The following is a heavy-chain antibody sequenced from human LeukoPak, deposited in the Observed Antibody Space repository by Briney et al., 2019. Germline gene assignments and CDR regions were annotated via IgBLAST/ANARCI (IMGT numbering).Heavy chain of an antibody. J-gene: IGHJ6*04. V-gene: IGHV3-30*18. D-gene: IGHD1-1*01. CDR2: ISYDGSNK. Sequence: PGGSLRLSCAASGFTFSSYGMHWVRQAPGKGLEWVAVISYDGSNKYYADSVKGRFTISRDNSKNTLYLQMNSLRAEDTAVYYCAKDPPVVWNDDYYYYGMDVWGKGTTVTVSS. CDR1: GFTFSSYG. CDR3: AKDPPVVWNDDYYYYGMDV.